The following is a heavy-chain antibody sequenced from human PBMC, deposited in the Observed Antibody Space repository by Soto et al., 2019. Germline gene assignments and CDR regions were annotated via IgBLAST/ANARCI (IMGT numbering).Heavy chain of an antibody. J-gene: IGHJ6*02. V-gene: IGHV1-58*01. Sequence: SVKVSCKASGFTFTSSAVQWVRQARGQRLEGIGWIVVGSGNTNYAQKFQERVTVTRDMSTSTAYMELRSLRSEDTAVYYCAADGTKNYYYYYGMDVWGQGTTVTVSS. D-gene: IGHD1-1*01. CDR2: IVVGSGNT. CDR1: GFTFTSSA. CDR3: AADGTKNYYYYYGMDV.